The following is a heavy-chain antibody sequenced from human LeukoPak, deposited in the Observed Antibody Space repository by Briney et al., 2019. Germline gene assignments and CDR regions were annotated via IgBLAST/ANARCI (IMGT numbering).Heavy chain of an antibody. CDR2: IYYSGST. V-gene: IGHV4-39*01. J-gene: IGHJ6*02. D-gene: IGHD4-11*01. CDR3: ARHTVWAGYYYYYGMDV. Sequence: SETLSPTCTVSGGSISSSSYYWGWIRQPPGKGLEWIGSIYYSGSTYYNPSLKSRVTISVDTSKNQFSLKLSSVTAADTAVYYCARHTVWAGYYYYYGMDVWGQGTTVTVSS. CDR1: GGSISSSSYY.